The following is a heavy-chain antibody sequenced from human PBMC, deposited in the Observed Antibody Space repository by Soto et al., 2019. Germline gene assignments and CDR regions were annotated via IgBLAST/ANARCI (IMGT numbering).Heavy chain of an antibody. CDR1: GYSFTTYW. Sequence: GEALKISCKGSGYSFTTYWIAWVRQMRGKGLEWMGIIYPGDSDTRYSPSFQGQVTISADESISTAYLQWSSLKASDTAMYYCPSPATRYSSSDTRNYYYGMDVWGQGTTVTVSS. CDR2: IYPGDSDT. CDR3: PSPATRYSSSDTRNYYYGMDV. J-gene: IGHJ6*02. V-gene: IGHV5-51*01. D-gene: IGHD6-6*01.